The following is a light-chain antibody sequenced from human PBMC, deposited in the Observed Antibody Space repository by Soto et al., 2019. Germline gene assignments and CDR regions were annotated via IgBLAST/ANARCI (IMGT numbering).Light chain of an antibody. Sequence: DIQMTQSPSSLSASVGDRVTITCRASQSISSYLNWYQQKPGKAPKLLIYAASSLQSGVPSRFSGSGSGTDFTLTISSLPPEDFATYYCQQSYSGITFGQGTRLEIK. CDR3: QQSYSGIT. V-gene: IGKV1-39*01. J-gene: IGKJ5*01. CDR2: AAS. CDR1: QSISSY.